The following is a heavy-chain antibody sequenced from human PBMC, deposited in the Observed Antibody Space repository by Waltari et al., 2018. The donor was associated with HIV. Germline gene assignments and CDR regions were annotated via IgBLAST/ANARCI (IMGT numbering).Heavy chain of an antibody. Sequence: QLLESGGGLVEPGGSLRLSCAASGFIFTDFAMDWVRQAPGKGLEWVSAIRGGGETFYADTVKGRYTISRENSKNTLYLQMNSLRADDAAVYYCVKDSGRAADVFDLWGQGTMVTVSS. D-gene: IGHD3-10*01. J-gene: IGHJ3*01. CDR1: GFIFTDFA. CDR3: VKDSGRAADVFDL. CDR2: IRGGGET. V-gene: IGHV3-23*01.